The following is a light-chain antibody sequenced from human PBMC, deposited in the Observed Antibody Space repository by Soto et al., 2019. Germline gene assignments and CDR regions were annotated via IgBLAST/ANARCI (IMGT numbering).Light chain of an antibody. V-gene: IGKV1-12*01. CDR3: QQTNNFPRT. Sequence: DIQMTQSPSSVSASVGDRVTITCRASQDINSWLAWYQQKPGKAPQLLIYAASSLESGVPSRFSGSGSGTDFTLTISSLQPEDFASYYCQQTNNFPRTFGQGTKVDIK. J-gene: IGKJ1*01. CDR2: AAS. CDR1: QDINSW.